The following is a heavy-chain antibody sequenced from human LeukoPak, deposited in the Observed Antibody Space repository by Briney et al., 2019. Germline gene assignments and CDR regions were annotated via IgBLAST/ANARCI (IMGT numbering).Heavy chain of an antibody. D-gene: IGHD1-20*01. V-gene: IGHV3-11*01. CDR3: TTDQFIGIAGTIDPGPATDY. CDR1: GFTFSDYY. CDR2: ISSSGSTI. J-gene: IGHJ4*02. Sequence: GGSLRLSCAASGFTFSDYYMSWIRQAPGKGLEWVSYISSSGSTIYYADSVKGRFTISRDNAKNSLYLQMNSLRAEDTAVYYCTTDQFIGIAGTIDPGPATDYWGQGTLVTVSS.